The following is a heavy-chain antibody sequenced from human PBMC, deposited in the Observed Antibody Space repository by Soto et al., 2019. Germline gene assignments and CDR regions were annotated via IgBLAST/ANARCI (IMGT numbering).Heavy chain of an antibody. D-gene: IGHD2-15*01. V-gene: IGHV1-69*17. CDR3: ARDTHSAGGWFDT. CDR1: GGTSRSLS. Sequence: QVQLVQSGAEVKKPGSSVKVSCKASGGTSRSLSITWVRQAPGQGLEWMGGITPLFGIPNYPQKFQGRLTITADKSTGTAYLELSSLRSEDTAVXXCARDTHSAGGWFDTWGRGTLVTVSS. CDR2: ITPLFGIP. J-gene: IGHJ5*02.